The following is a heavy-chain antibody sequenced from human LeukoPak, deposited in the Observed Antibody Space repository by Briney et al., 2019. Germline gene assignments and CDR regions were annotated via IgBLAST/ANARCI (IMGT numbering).Heavy chain of an antibody. CDR1: GFTFSSYW. CDR2: INSDGSST. Sequence: PGGSLRLSCAASGFTFSSYWMHWVRQAPGKGLVWVSRINSDGSSTSYADSVEGRFTISRDNAKNTLYLQMNSLRAEDTAVYYCASPVGNYDSSGYYYWWYFDLWGRGTLVTVSS. J-gene: IGHJ2*01. V-gene: IGHV3-74*01. CDR3: ASPVGNYDSSGYYYWWYFDL. D-gene: IGHD3-22*01.